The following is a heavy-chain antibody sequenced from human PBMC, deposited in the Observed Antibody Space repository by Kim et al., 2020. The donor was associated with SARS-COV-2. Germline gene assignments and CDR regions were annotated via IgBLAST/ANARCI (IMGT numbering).Heavy chain of an antibody. V-gene: IGHV1-2*06. CDR1: GYTFTGYY. CDR2: INPNSGGT. CDR3: ARDQLRYSNWFDP. Sequence: ASVKVSCKASGYTFTGYYMHWVRQAPGQGLEWMGRINPNSGGTNYAQKFQGRVTMTRDTSISTAYMELSRLRSDDTAVYYCARDQLRYSNWFDPWGQGTLVTVSS. D-gene: IGHD3-9*01. J-gene: IGHJ5*02.